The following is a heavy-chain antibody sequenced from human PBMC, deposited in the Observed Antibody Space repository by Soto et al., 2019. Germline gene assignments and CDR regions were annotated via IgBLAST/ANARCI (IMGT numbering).Heavy chain of an antibody. J-gene: IGHJ5*02. CDR2: ISLYSDGT. CDR1: GYTFSNYG. D-gene: IGHD2-2*01. V-gene: IGHV1-18*01. Sequence: LEQSGGEVKRPGASVKVSCKTSGYTFSNYGITWVRQAPGQPLEWLGWISLYSDGTNYAQKFQGRVSMTTDTSTTTAYMELRSLRSDDTAVYCCARVVPGAEAWFGPWGQGTLVTVSS. CDR3: ARVVPGAEAWFGP.